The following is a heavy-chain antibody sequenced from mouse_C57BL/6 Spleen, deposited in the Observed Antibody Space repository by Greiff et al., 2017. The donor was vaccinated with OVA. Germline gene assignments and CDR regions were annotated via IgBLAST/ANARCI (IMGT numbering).Heavy chain of an antibody. CDR2: IDPSDSYT. J-gene: IGHJ2*01. Sequence: QVQLQQPGAELVRPGTSVKLSCKASGYTFTSYWMHWVKQRPGQGLEWIGVIDPSDSYTNYNQKLKGKATLTVDTSDSTAYMHLSSMTSEDSAVYYCSRNDYDGGFDDWGQGTTLTVSS. CDR1: GYTFTSYW. D-gene: IGHD2-4*01. V-gene: IGHV1-59*01. CDR3: SRNDYDGGFDD.